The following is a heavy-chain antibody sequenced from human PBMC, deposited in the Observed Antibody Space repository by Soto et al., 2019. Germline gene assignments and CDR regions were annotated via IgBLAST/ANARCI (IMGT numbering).Heavy chain of an antibody. Sequence: PSETLSLTXTVSGGSISSGGYYWSWIRQPPGKGLEWMGYIYYSGSTYYNPSLTSRVTISLDTSKSQFSLTLSSVTAADTAVYYCARASGDSSGYSFDYWGQGTLVTVSS. D-gene: IGHD3-22*01. CDR3: ARASGDSSGYSFDY. CDR1: GGSISSGGYY. V-gene: IGHV4-30-4*01. J-gene: IGHJ4*02. CDR2: IYYSGST.